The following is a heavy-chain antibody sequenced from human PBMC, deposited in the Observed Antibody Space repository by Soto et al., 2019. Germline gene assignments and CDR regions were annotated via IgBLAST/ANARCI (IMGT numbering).Heavy chain of an antibody. CDR3: ARGPRRDCISTSCYVKGYYYGMDV. J-gene: IGHJ6*02. CDR1: GFIFSSYA. D-gene: IGHD2-2*01. Sequence: GGSLRLSCAASGFIFSSYAMHWVRQAPGKGLEWVAVISYDGSNEYYADSVKGRFTISRDNSKNTLYLQMNSLRAEDTAVYYCARGPRRDCISTSCYVKGYYYGMDVWGQGTTVTVSS. CDR2: ISYDGSNE. V-gene: IGHV3-30-3*01.